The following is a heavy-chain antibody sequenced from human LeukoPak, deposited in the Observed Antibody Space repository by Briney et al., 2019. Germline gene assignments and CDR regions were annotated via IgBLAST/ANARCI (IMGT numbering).Heavy chain of an antibody. V-gene: IGHV4-34*01. Sequence: SETLSLTCAVYGGSFSGYYWSWIRQPPGKGLEWIGEINHSGSTNYNASLKSRVTISVDTSKNQFSLRLSSVTAADAAVYYCAPRGDIEHSYGYGKWFDPWGQGTRVTVSS. CDR1: GGSFSGYY. D-gene: IGHD5-18*01. J-gene: IGHJ5*02. CDR3: APRGDIEHSYGYGKWFDP. CDR2: INHSGST.